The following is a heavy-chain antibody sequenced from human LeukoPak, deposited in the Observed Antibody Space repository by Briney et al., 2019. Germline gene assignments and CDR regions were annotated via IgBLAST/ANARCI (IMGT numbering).Heavy chain of an antibody. D-gene: IGHD2-2*02. CDR1: GYPISSGYY. J-gene: IGHJ4*02. Sequence: PSETLSLTCAVSGYPISSGYYWGWIRQPPGKGLEWIGSIYHSGSTYYNPSLKSRVTISVDTSKNQFSLKLSSVTAADTAVYYCARHRACSSTSCYTGLFDYWGQGTLVTVSS. CDR3: ARHRACSSTSCYTGLFDY. CDR2: IYHSGST. V-gene: IGHV4-38-2*01.